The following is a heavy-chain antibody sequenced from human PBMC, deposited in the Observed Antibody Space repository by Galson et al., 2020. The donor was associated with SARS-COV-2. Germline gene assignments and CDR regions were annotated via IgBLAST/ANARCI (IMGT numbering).Heavy chain of an antibody. Sequence: SETLSLTCTVSGGSISSSSYYWGWIRQPPGKGLEWIGSIYYSGSTYYNPSLKSRVTISVDTSKNQFSLKLSSVTAADTAVYYCARPSVEGYSKVIGAFDIWGQGTMVTVSS. CDR2: IYYSGST. V-gene: IGHV4-39*07. CDR3: ARPSVEGYSKVIGAFDI. D-gene: IGHD4-4*01. CDR1: GGSISSSSYY. J-gene: IGHJ3*02.